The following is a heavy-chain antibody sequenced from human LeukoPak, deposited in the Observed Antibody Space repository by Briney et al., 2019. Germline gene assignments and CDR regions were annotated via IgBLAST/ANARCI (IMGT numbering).Heavy chain of an antibody. CDR2: IKQDGSEK. CDR3: ARDHRLFDFDY. CDR1: GFTFSSYW. V-gene: IGHV3-7*03. J-gene: IGHJ4*02. D-gene: IGHD2-21*01. Sequence: GGSLRLSCAASGFTFSSYWMSWVRQAPGKGLEWVVNIKQDGSEKYYVDSVKGRFTISRDNAKNSLYLQMNSLRAEDTAVYYCARDHRLFDFDYWGRGTLVTVSS.